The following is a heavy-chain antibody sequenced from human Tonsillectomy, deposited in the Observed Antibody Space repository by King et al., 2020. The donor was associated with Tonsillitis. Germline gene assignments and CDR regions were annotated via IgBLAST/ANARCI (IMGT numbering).Heavy chain of an antibody. CDR3: APTSPTAPLPY. CDR1: GFSLSGTGVG. V-gene: IGHV2-5*02. D-gene: IGHD2-21*02. CDR2: MSWDDDR. J-gene: IGHJ1*01. Sequence: TLKESGPTLVKPTQTLTLTCTFSGFSLSGTGVGVGWIRQPPGKALEWLALMSWDDDRRYSPSLKSRLTITKDTSKNQVLLTMTNMDTVDTATYYCAPTSPTAPLPYWGQRTLLTAPS.